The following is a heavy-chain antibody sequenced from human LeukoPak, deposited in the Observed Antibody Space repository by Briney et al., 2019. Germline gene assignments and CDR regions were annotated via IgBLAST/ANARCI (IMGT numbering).Heavy chain of an antibody. J-gene: IGHJ4*02. Sequence: ASVKVSCKASGYTFTGYYMHWVRQAPGQGLEWMGWINPNSGGTNYAQKFQGRVTMTRDTSISTAYMELSRLRSDDTAVYYCARKGSYYDSSGYFLDYWGQGTLVTVSS. CDR1: GYTFTGYY. CDR3: ARKGSYYDSSGYFLDY. V-gene: IGHV1-2*02. D-gene: IGHD3-22*01. CDR2: INPNSGGT.